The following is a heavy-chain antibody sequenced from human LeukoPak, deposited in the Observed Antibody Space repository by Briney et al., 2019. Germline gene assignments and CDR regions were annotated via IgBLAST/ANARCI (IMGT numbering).Heavy chain of an antibody. V-gene: IGHV3-23*01. CDR2: ISGSGGST. D-gene: IGHD2-15*01. CDR1: GFTFSSYA. J-gene: IGHJ6*02. Sequence: LPGGSLRLSCAASGFTFSSYAMSWVRQAPGKGLEWVSAISGSGGSTYYADSVKGRFTISRDNTKNTLYLQMNSLRAEDTAVYYCAKGLGYCSGGSCTGIISYYYYGMDVWGQGTTVTVSS. CDR3: AKGLGYCSGGSCTGIISYYYYGMDV.